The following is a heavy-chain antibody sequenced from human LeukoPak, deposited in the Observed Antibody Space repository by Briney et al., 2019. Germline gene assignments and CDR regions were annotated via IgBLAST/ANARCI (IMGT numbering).Heavy chain of an antibody. CDR1: GFTFSGYW. CDR3: ARALTLVRGVITNYFDY. Sequence: GGSLRLSCAASGFTFSGYWMSWVRQAPGKGLEWVANIKQDGSEKYYVDSVKGRFTISRDNAKNSLYLQMNSLRAEDTAVYYCARALTLVRGVITNYFDYWGQGTLVTVSS. D-gene: IGHD3-10*01. CDR2: IKQDGSEK. V-gene: IGHV3-7*03. J-gene: IGHJ4*02.